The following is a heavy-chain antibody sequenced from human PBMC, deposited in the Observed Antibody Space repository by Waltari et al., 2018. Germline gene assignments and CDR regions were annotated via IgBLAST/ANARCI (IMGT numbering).Heavy chain of an antibody. CDR1: GFTFTSSA. CDR3: AAVNVLRGSGFDP. V-gene: IGHV1-58*01. J-gene: IGHJ5*02. CDR2: IVVGSGNT. D-gene: IGHD2-8*01. Sequence: QMQLVQSGPEVKKPGTSVKVSCKASGFTFTSSAVQWVRQARGQRLEWIGWIVVGSGNTNYAQKFQERVTITRDMSTSTAYMELSSLRSEDTAVYYCAAVNVLRGSGFDPWGQGTLVTVSS.